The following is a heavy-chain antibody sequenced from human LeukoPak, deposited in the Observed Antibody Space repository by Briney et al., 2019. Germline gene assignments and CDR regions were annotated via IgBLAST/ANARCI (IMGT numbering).Heavy chain of an antibody. CDR2: IYYSGST. CDR1: GGSISSSSYY. V-gene: IGHV4-39*07. Sequence: SETLSLTCTVSGGSISSSSYYWGWIRQPPGKGLEWIGSIYYSGSTYYNPSLKSRVTISVDTSKNQFSLKLSSVTAADTAVYYCARDRHGYSYGYRDYYYYMDVWGKGTTVTVSS. J-gene: IGHJ6*03. CDR3: ARDRHGYSYGYRDYYYYMDV. D-gene: IGHD5-18*01.